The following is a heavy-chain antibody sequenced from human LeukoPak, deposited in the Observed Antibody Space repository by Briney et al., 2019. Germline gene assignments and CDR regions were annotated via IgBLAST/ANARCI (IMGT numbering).Heavy chain of an antibody. Sequence: PGGSLRLSCAASGFSFSDFYMSWIRQAPGMGLEWISYIGTRSNPIYYADSVKGRFTISRDDAKNSLYLLMNSLRDEDTAVYFCAREARGSGRDFDYWGQGILVTVSS. V-gene: IGHV3-11*01. CDR1: GFSFSDFY. CDR2: IGTRSNPI. J-gene: IGHJ4*02. CDR3: AREARGSGRDFDY. D-gene: IGHD1-26*01.